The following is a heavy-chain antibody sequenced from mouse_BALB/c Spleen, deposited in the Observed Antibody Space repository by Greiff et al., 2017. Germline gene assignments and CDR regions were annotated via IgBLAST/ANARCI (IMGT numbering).Heavy chain of an antibody. CDR2: INPSTGYT. CDR3: ARQAYGNYGGNY. D-gene: IGHD2-1*01. Sequence: ESGAELAKPGASVKMSCKASGYTFTSYWMHWVKQRPGQGLEWIGYINPSTGYTEYNQKFKDKATLTADKSSSTAYMQLSSLTSEDSAVYYCARQAYGNYGGNYWGQGTTLTVSS. V-gene: IGHV1-7*01. J-gene: IGHJ2*01. CDR1: GYTFTSYW.